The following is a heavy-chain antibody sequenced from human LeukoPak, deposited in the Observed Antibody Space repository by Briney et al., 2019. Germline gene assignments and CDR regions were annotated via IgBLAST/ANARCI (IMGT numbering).Heavy chain of an antibody. CDR2: ISGSGGST. Sequence: PGGSLRLSCAASGFTSSSYAMSWVRQAPGKGLEWVSAISGSGGSTYYADSVKGRFTISRDNSKNTLYLQMNSLRAEDTAVYYCAKDRLSSGRLGGYYGMDVWGQGTTVTVSS. J-gene: IGHJ6*02. CDR1: GFTSSSYA. V-gene: IGHV3-23*01. CDR3: AKDRLSSGRLGGYYGMDV. D-gene: IGHD6-19*01.